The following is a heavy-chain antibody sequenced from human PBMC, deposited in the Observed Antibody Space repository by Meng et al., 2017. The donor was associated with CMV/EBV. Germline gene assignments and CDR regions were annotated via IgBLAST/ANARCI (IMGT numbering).Heavy chain of an antibody. CDR3: ARPTNYCSSTGCFLNGMDV. V-gene: IGHV3-20*04. D-gene: IGHD2-2*01. CDR2: INWNGGST. J-gene: IGHJ6*02. CDR1: GFTFDDYG. Sequence: GGSLRLSCAASGFTFDDYGMSWVRQAPGKGLEWVSGINWNGGSTGYADSVKGRFTISRDNAKNSLYLQMNSLRAEDTALYYCARPTNYCSSTGCFLNGMDVWGQGTTVTVSS.